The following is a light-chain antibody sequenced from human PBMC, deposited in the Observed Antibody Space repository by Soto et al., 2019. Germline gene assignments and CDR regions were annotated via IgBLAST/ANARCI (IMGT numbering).Light chain of an antibody. Sequence: QSALTQPASVSGSPGQSITISCTGTSSDVDGYDFVSWYQQYPGKAPKLILFQVSSRPSGVSSRFSGSKSGNTASLTISGLQAEDEADYYCSSYTGSSPLYVFGTGTKLTVL. CDR2: QVS. V-gene: IGLV2-14*01. J-gene: IGLJ1*01. CDR3: SSYTGSSPLYV. CDR1: SSDVDGYDF.